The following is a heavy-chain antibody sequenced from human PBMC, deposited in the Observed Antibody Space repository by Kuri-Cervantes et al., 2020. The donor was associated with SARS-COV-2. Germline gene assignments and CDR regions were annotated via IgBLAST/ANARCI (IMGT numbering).Heavy chain of an antibody. V-gene: IGHV1-46*01. Sequence: ASVKVSCKASGYTFISHYMHWVRQAPGQGLEWMGIINPSGGSTTYAQKFQGRATMTRDTSTSTVYMELSSLRSEDTAVYYCARDIGSSWYDYYYGMDVWGQGTTVTVSS. CDR1: GYTFISHY. CDR2: INPSGGST. CDR3: ARDIGSSWYDYYYGMDV. J-gene: IGHJ6*02. D-gene: IGHD6-13*01.